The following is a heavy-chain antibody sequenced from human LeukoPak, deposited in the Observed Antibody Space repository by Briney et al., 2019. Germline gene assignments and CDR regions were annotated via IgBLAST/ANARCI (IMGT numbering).Heavy chain of an antibody. Sequence: AGGSLRLSCAASGFTFSSYSMNWVRQAPGKGLEWVSGISGSGDSTYYADSVKGRFTISRDNSKNTLYLQMNSLRAEDTALYYCAKGRYYITGASGYWGQGTLVTVSS. CDR3: AKGRYYITGASGY. CDR2: ISGSGDST. J-gene: IGHJ4*02. CDR1: GFTFSSYS. D-gene: IGHD1-20*01. V-gene: IGHV3-23*01.